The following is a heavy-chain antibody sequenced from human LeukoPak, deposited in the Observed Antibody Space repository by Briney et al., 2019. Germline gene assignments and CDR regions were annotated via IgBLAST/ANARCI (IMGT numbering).Heavy chain of an antibody. J-gene: IGHJ4*02. V-gene: IGHV3-23*01. CDR2: ISGSGGGT. Sequence: GGSLRLSCAASGFTFSSYAMSWVRQAPGKGLEWVSAISGSGGGTYYADSVKGRFTISRNNSKNTLYLQMNSLRAEDTAVYYCAKRRGYSYGYYFDYWGQRTLVTVSS. CDR1: GFTFSSYA. D-gene: IGHD5-18*01. CDR3: AKRRGYSYGYYFDY.